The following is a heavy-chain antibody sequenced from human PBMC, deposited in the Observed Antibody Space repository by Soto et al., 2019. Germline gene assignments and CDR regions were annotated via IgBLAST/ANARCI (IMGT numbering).Heavy chain of an antibody. J-gene: IGHJ4*02. Sequence: PGAALRLSCPASGFTFSCYSMHWVRQAPGKGLEWVAVISYDGSNKYYADSVKGRFTISRDNSKNTLYLQMNSLRAEDTAVYYCASEARTTPAYWGQGTLVTVS. V-gene: IGHV3-30-3*01. CDR2: ISYDGSNK. D-gene: IGHD4-17*01. CDR1: GFTFSCYS. CDR3: ASEARTTPAY.